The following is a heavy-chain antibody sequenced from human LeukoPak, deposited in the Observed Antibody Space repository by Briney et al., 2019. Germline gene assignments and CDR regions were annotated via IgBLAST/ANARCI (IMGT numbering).Heavy chain of an antibody. J-gene: IGHJ2*01. CDR1: GGSFSGYY. CDR3: AGEYGIQLWLRYFDL. V-gene: IGHV4-34*01. CDR2: INHSGST. Sequence: PSETLSLTCAVYGGSFSGYYWSWIRQPPGKGLEWIGEINHSGSTNYNPSLKSRVTISVDTSKNQFSLKLSSVTAADTAVYYCAGEYGIQLWLRYFDLWGRGTLVTVSS. D-gene: IGHD5-18*01.